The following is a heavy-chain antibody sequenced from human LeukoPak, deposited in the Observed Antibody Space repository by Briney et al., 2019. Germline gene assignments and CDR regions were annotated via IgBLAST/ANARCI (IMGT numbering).Heavy chain of an antibody. Sequence: GGSLRLSCAASGFTVSSNYMSWVRQPPGKGLEWVSVIYSGGSTYYPDSVKGRFTISRDNSKNTMYLQMNSLRAEDTAVYYCARDKGSGSSGWYQGLDYWGQGTLVTVSS. CDR2: IYSGGST. CDR1: GFTVSSNY. J-gene: IGHJ4*02. D-gene: IGHD6-19*01. CDR3: ARDKGSGSSGWYQGLDY. V-gene: IGHV3-66*01.